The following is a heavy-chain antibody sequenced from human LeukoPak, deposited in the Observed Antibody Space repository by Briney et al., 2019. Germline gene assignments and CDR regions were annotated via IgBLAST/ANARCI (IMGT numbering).Heavy chain of an antibody. Sequence: GASVKVSCKASGYTFTGYYMHWVRQAPGQGPEWMGWINPNSGGTNYAQKFQGRVTMTRDTSISTAYMELSRLRSDDTAVYYCARDIDCSGGSCYTFFDYWGQGTLVTVSS. V-gene: IGHV1-2*02. J-gene: IGHJ4*02. CDR2: INPNSGGT. CDR1: GYTFTGYY. CDR3: ARDIDCSGGSCYTFFDY. D-gene: IGHD2-15*01.